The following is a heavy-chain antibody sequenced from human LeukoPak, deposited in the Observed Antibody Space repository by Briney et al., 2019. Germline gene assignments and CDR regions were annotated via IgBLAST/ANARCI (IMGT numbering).Heavy chain of an antibody. J-gene: IGHJ4*02. D-gene: IGHD4-17*01. V-gene: IGHV4-31*03. CDR2: IYSSGNT. CDR3: ARYPEYGDYYFDY. CDR1: GGSISRGAYY. Sequence: SQTLSLTCTVSGGSISRGAYYWSWIRQHPGKGLEWIGYIYSSGNTYYNPSLKSRVTISVDTSKNQFSLKLSSVTAADTAVYYCARYPEYGDYYFDYWGQGTLVTVSS.